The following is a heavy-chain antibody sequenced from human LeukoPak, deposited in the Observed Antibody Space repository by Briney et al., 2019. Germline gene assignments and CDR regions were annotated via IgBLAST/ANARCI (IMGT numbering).Heavy chain of an antibody. CDR3: ASSPPSGYDAFDI. CDR1: GGSISSGGYY. D-gene: IGHD5-12*01. Sequence: SETLSLTCTVSGGSISSGGYYWSWIRQHPGKGLEWIGYTYYSGSTYYNPSLKSRVTISVDTSKDQFSLKLSSVTAADTAVYYCASSPPSGYDAFDIWGQGTMVTVSS. J-gene: IGHJ3*02. V-gene: IGHV4-31*03. CDR2: TYYSGST.